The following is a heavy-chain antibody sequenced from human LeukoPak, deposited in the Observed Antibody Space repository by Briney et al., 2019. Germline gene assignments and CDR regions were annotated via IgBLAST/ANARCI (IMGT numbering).Heavy chain of an antibody. CDR3: ARRVYYYDSSYFDY. J-gene: IGHJ4*02. CDR1: GGSISSSSYY. Sequence: SETLSLTCTVSGGSISSSSYYWGWVRQPPGKGLEWIGSIYYSGSTYYNPSLKSQFTISVDTSKNQFSLKLSSVTAADTAVYYCARRVYYYDSSYFDYWGQGTLVTVSS. D-gene: IGHD3-22*01. V-gene: IGHV4-39*01. CDR2: IYYSGST.